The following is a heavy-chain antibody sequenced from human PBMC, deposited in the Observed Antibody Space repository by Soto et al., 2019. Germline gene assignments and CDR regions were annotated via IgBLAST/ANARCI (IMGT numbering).Heavy chain of an antibody. J-gene: IGHJ4*02. CDR3: ARAGYSYGYLDY. CDR1: GGSISGYY. D-gene: IGHD5-18*01. CDR2: INHSGST. V-gene: IGHV4-34*01. Sequence: PSETLSLTCTVSGGSISGYYWSWIRQPPGKGLEWIGEINHSGSTNYNPSLKSRVTISVDTSKNQFSLKLSSVTAADTAVYYCARAGYSYGYLDYWGQGTLVTLSS.